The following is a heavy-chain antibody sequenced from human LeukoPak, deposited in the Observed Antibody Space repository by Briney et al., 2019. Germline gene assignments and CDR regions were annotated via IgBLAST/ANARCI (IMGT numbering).Heavy chain of an antibody. V-gene: IGHV3-23*01. Sequence: PGGSLRLSCAASGFTFSSYAMTWVRQAPGKGLEWVSVISESGGNTFYADSVKGRFTISRDNSINTLYMQMNSLRAEDTAAYYCAEGDSSWYFTDWGQGTLVSVSS. CDR3: AEGDSSWYFTD. D-gene: IGHD6-13*01. CDR1: GFTFSSYA. J-gene: IGHJ4*02. CDR2: ISESGGNT.